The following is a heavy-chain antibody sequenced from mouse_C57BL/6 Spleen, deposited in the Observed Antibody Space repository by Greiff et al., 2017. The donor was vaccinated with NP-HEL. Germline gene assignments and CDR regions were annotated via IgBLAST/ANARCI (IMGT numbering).Heavy chain of an antibody. CDR1: GYTFTSYW. CDR3: ARTYDGYYPAWFAY. D-gene: IGHD2-3*01. Sequence: QVQLQQPGAELVMPGASVKLSCKASGYTFTSYWMHWVKQRPGQGLEWIGEIDPSDSYTNYNQKFKGKSTLTVDKSSSTAYMQLSSLTSEDSAVYYCARTYDGYYPAWFAYWGQGTLVTASA. V-gene: IGHV1-69*01. J-gene: IGHJ3*01. CDR2: IDPSDSYT.